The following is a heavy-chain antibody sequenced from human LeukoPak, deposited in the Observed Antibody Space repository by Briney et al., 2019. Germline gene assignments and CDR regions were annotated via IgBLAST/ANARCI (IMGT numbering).Heavy chain of an antibody. V-gene: IGHV3-66*01. CDR1: EFTVSTDY. Sequence: GGSLRLSCVASEFTVSTDYMSWVRQAPGKGLEWVSIIHIDGDTHYADSVKGRFTFSRDNSKNTLYLQMNSLRSEDTAVYYCARDGLDSSGPVAFDIWGQGTMVTVSS. CDR3: ARDGLDSSGPVAFDI. D-gene: IGHD3-22*01. CDR2: IHIDGDT. J-gene: IGHJ3*02.